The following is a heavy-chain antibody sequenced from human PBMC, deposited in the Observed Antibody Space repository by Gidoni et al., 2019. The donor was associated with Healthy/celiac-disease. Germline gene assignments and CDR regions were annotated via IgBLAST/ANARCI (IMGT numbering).Heavy chain of an antibody. CDR1: GGSISSGGYY. J-gene: IGHJ3*02. Sequence: QVQLQEPGPGLVRPSQTLSLTCTVSGGSISSGGYYWSWIRQHPGKGLEWIGYIYYSGSTYYNPYLKSRVTISVDTSKNQFSLKLSSVTAADTAVYYCARSPSHDAFDIWGQGTMVTVSS. CDR2: IYYSGST. V-gene: IGHV4-31*03. CDR3: ARSPSHDAFDI.